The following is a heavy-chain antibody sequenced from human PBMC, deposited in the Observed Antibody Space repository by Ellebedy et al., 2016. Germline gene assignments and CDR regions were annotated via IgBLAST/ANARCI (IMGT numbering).Heavy chain of an antibody. D-gene: IGHD4-23*01. Sequence: GGSLRLXCAAYGFTFSNYAMSWVRQAPGKGLEWVSTITATGDGTYYADSVKGRLTISRDSSKSTLYLQMNSLRAEDTAVYYCASGPPGYGGYRDWGQGTQVTVSS. J-gene: IGHJ4*02. CDR3: ASGPPGYGGYRD. CDR2: ITATGDGT. CDR1: GFTFSNYA. V-gene: IGHV3-23*01.